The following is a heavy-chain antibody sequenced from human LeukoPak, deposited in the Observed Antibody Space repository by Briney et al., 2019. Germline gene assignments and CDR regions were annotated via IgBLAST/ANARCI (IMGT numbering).Heavy chain of an antibody. D-gene: IGHD2-2*01. J-gene: IGHJ6*02. V-gene: IGHV3-11*01. CDR3: AREGVVVVPAAMPARSYYYGMDV. CDR1: GFTFSDYY. CDR2: ISSSGSTI. Sequence: GGSLRLSCAASGFTFSDYYMSWIRQAPGKGLEWVSYISSSGSTIYYADSVKGRFTISRDNAKNSLYLQMNSLRAEDTAVYYCAREGVVVVPAAMPARSYYYGMDVWGQGTTVTVSS.